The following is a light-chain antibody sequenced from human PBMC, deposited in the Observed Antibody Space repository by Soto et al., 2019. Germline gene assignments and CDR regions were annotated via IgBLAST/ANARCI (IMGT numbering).Light chain of an antibody. CDR2: GAS. CDR3: QQYCSSGWT. CDR1: QSVSSCY. J-gene: IGKJ1*01. V-gene: IGKV3-20*01. Sequence: EIVLTQSPGTLSLSPGERATLSCRASQSVSSCYLAWYQQKPGQAPMLLIYGASSWATGIPDRFSGSGSGTDFTLTISRLEPEDFAVYYCQQYCSSGWTFGQGTKVEIK.